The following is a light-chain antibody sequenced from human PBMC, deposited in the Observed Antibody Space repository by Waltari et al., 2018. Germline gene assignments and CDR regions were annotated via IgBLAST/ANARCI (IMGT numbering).Light chain of an antibody. V-gene: IGLV2-23*02. CDR3: CSYGGASARL. J-gene: IGLJ2*01. CDR2: EVS. Sequence: QSALTQPASVSGSPGQSITLSCTGSSNDVGSYHLVPWYKQHPGEAPTLILYEVSKRPSGVSDRFSGSKSGNTASLTISGLRAEDEADYYCCSYGGASARLFGGGTKLTVL. CDR1: SNDVGSYHL.